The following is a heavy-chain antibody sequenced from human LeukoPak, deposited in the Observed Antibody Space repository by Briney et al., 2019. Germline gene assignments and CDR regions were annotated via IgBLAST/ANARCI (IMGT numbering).Heavy chain of an antibody. V-gene: IGHV3-7*01. J-gene: IGHJ4*02. CDR2: IKQDGSEK. CDR1: GFTFSSYW. CDR3: AREEGLVVVAATVDY. Sequence: GGSLRLSCAASGFTFSSYWMSWVRQAPGKGLEWVANIKQDGSEKYYVDSVKGRFTISRDNAKNSLYLQMNSLRAEDTAVYYCAREEGLVVVAATVDYWGQGTLVTVSS. D-gene: IGHD2-15*01.